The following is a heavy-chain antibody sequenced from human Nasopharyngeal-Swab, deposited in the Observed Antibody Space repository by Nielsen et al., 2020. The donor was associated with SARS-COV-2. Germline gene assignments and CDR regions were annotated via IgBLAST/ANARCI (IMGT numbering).Heavy chain of an antibody. J-gene: IGHJ4*02. CDR1: GFTFSSYA. D-gene: IGHD1-26*01. CDR3: ARDPPPVGATWEFLLDIH. V-gene: IGHV3-30-3*01. CDR2: ISYDGSNK. Sequence: GGSLRLSCAASGFTFSSYAMHWVRQAPGKGLEWVAVISYDGSNKYYADSVKGRFTISRDNSKNTLYLQMNSLRAEDTAVYYCARDPPPVGATWEFLLDIHWGQGTLVTVSS.